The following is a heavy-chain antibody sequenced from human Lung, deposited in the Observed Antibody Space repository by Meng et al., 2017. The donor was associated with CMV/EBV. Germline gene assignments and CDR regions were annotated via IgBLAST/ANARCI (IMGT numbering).Heavy chain of an antibody. CDR3: ARQGNKDYYYGSGNYYNNWFDP. V-gene: IGHV1-2*02. CDR2: INPHSGGT. Sequence: QVQLVQSGAEVKKPGASVKVSGKASGYTFSGYHIQWVRQAPGQGLEWMGWINPHSGGTAYAQKFQGRVTMTSDTSISTAYMELTSLRSDDTAIYYCARQGNKDYYYGSGNYYNNWFDPWGQGTLVTVSS. CDR1: GYTFSGYH. D-gene: IGHD3-10*01. J-gene: IGHJ5*02.